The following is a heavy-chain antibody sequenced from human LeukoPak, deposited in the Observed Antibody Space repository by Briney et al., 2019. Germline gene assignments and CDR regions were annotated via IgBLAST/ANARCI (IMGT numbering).Heavy chain of an antibody. CDR1: GGPISSYY. D-gene: IGHD6-19*01. Sequence: PSDTLSLTCTLSGGPISSYYESWLRQPAGKGLECLGHIYTSGSTNYNPSLKSRVTMSVDTPKNQFSLKLSSVNAADTAVYFCGRDSSGWSSGYYFDYWGQGTLVTVSS. CDR3: GRDSSGWSSGYYFDY. J-gene: IGHJ4*02. CDR2: IYTSGST. V-gene: IGHV4-4*07.